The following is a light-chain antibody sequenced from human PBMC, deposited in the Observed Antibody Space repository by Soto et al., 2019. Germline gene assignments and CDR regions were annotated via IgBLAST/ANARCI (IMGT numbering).Light chain of an antibody. CDR3: QPYGSSPIT. J-gene: IGKJ5*01. V-gene: IGKV3-20*01. Sequence: EIVLTQYPGTSSLSPGERATLSCRDSQSVSSRHLAWYQPPPGQAPRPLIYGAYSRATGIPDRLSGSGSGTDFTLTLSRLEPEEGAVDYCQPYGSSPITFGPGPRLEIK. CDR2: GAY. CDR1: QSVSSRH.